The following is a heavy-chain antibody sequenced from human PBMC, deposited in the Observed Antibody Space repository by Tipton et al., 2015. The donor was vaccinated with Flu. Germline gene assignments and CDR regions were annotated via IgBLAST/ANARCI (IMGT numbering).Heavy chain of an antibody. J-gene: IGHJ1*01. Sequence: TLSLTCTVSGGSISSTKSYWDWIRQPPGKGLEWIGSIYSRGGTYYNPSLKSRVIISVDTSKNQLSLNLRSVTAADTAVYYCARAGDYGGELHFQNWGQGTLITVSS. D-gene: IGHD4-23*01. CDR2: IYSRGGT. CDR1: GGSISSTKSY. V-gene: IGHV4-39*07. CDR3: ARAGDYGGELHFQN.